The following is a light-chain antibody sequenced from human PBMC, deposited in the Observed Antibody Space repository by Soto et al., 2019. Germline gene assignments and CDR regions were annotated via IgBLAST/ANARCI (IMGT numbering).Light chain of an antibody. CDR3: SSYTNIKTRACV. Sequence: QSALTQPASVSGSPGQSITISCTGTSGDIGSYNRVSWYQQHPGKAPKLIIYEVTDRPSGVSNRFSGSKSGNTASLTISGLQAEDEAEYYCSSYTNIKTRACVFGTGTKFTVL. CDR1: SGDIGSYNR. V-gene: IGLV2-14*01. CDR2: EVT. J-gene: IGLJ1*01.